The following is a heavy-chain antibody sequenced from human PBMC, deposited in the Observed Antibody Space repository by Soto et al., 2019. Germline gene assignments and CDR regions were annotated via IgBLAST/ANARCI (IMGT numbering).Heavy chain of an antibody. Sequence: GGSLRLSCAASGFTFSSYGMHWVRQAPGKGLEWVAVIWYDGSNKYYADSVKGRFTVSRDNSKNTLYLQMNSLRAEDTGVYYCAKDGNAIGVMYYFDFWGLGTLVTVSS. CDR3: AKDGNAIGVMYYFDF. D-gene: IGHD2-21*01. CDR2: IWYDGSNK. J-gene: IGHJ4*02. CDR1: GFTFSSYG. V-gene: IGHV3-30*02.